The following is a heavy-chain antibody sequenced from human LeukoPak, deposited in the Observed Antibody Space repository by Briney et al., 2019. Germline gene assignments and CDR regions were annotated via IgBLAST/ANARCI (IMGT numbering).Heavy chain of an antibody. J-gene: IGHJ3*02. CDR3: ARTGSPYSYDAFDI. Sequence: GESLKISCKGSGYSFTNYWIGWVRPMPGKGLEWMGIIYPGDSDTKYSPSFQGQVTISADKSITTAYLQWSNLKASDTAMYYCARTGSPYSYDAFDIWGQGTMVTVSS. CDR1: GYSFTNYW. D-gene: IGHD3-3*01. CDR2: IYPGDSDT. V-gene: IGHV5-51*01.